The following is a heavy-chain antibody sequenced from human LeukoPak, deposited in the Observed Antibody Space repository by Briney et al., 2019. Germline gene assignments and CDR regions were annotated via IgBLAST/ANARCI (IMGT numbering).Heavy chain of an antibody. J-gene: IGHJ4*02. CDR2: INHSGST. V-gene: IGHV4-34*01. CDR1: GGSFSGYY. CDR3: ARFYYYDSSGYYWMAFDY. Sequence: SETLSLTCAVYGGSFSGYYWSWIRQPPGKGLEWIGEINHSGSTNYNPSLKSRVTISVDTSKNQFSLKLSSVTAADTAVYYCARFYYYDSSGYYWMAFDYWGQGTLVTVSP. D-gene: IGHD3-22*01.